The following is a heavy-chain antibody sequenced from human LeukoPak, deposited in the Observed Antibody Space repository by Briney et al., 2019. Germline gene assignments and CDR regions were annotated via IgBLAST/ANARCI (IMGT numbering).Heavy chain of an antibody. Sequence: SVKVSCKASGGTVSSYAISWVRQAPGQGLEWMGGIIPIFGTANYAQKFQGRVTITADESTSTAYMELSSLRSEDTAVYYCARAAHYDILTGNTRWFDPWGQGTLVTVSS. J-gene: IGHJ5*02. CDR2: IIPIFGTA. D-gene: IGHD3-9*01. CDR1: GGTVSSYA. CDR3: ARAAHYDILTGNTRWFDP. V-gene: IGHV1-69*13.